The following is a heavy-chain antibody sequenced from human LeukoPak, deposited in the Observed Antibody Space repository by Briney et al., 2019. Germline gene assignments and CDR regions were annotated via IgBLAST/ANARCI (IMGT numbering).Heavy chain of an antibody. Sequence: SETLSLTCTVSGGSISSYYWSWTRQPPGKGLEWIGSIYYSGSTYYNPSLKSRVTISVDTSKNQFSLKLSSVTAADTAVYYCARLGYSSGWSVDYWGQGTLVTVSS. D-gene: IGHD6-19*01. CDR1: GGSISSYY. CDR3: ARLGYSSGWSVDY. J-gene: IGHJ4*02. CDR2: IYYSGST. V-gene: IGHV4-59*05.